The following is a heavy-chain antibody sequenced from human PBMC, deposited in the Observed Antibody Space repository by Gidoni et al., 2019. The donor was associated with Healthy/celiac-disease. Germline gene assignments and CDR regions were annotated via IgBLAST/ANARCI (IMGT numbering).Heavy chain of an antibody. J-gene: IGHJ4*02. Sequence: QVQLVQSGAEVKKPGASVKVSCKASGYTFTSYYMHWVRQAPGQGLEWMGIINPSGGSTSYAQKFQGRVTMTRDTSTSTVYMELSSLRSEDTAVYYCARTGRSIDKRRNGNFDYWGQGTLVTVSS. V-gene: IGHV1-46*01. CDR2: INPSGGST. CDR1: GYTFTSYY. D-gene: IGHD1-26*01. CDR3: ARTGRSIDKRRNGNFDY.